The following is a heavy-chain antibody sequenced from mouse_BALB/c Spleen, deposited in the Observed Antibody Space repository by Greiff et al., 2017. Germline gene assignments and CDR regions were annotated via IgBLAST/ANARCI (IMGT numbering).Heavy chain of an antibody. CDR3: ARSGDDYYFDY. V-gene: IGHV14-3*02. CDR1: GFNIKDTY. CDR2: IDPANGNT. D-gene: IGHD2-4*01. J-gene: IGHJ2*01. Sequence: VQLQQSGAELVKPGASVKLSCTASGFNIKDTYMHWVKQRPEQGLEWIGRIDPANGNTKYDPKFQGKATITADTSSSTAYMELRSLTSEDSAVYYCARSGDDYYFDYWGQGTTLTVSA.